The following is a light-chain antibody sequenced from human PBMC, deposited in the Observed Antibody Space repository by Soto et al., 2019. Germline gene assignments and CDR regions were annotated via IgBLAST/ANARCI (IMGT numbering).Light chain of an antibody. CDR1: QSVNKAY. CDR2: GAS. Sequence: VLTQPPGPLPLSPGGRATPSLRPSQSVNKAYLVWYQLKPGQAPRRLIYGASSRATGIPDRFSGRGFGTDFTLTISRLEPEAFAVYSCQHSGDFRWTFGKGTKVDLK. J-gene: IGKJ1*01. CDR3: QHSGDFRWT. V-gene: IGKV3-20*01.